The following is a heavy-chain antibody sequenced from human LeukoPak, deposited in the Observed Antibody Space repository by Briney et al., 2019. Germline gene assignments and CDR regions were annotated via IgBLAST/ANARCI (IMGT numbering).Heavy chain of an antibody. V-gene: IGHV4-4*07. CDR3: ESGHSSHPHQDALDI. D-gene: IGHD3-22*01. CDR1: GGSISSYY. Sequence: SETLSLTCTVSGGSISSYYWSWIRQPAGKGLEWIGRIYTSGSTNYNPSLKSRVTMPVDTSKNQFSLKLSSVTAADTAVYYCESGHSSHPHQDALDIWGQGTMFSVSS. CDR2: IYTSGST. J-gene: IGHJ3*02.